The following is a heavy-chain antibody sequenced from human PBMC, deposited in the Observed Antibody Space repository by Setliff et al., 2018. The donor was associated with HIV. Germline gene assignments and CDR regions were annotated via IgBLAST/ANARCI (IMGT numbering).Heavy chain of an antibody. CDR3: AREKGRYFDWSHTRDAFDI. J-gene: IGHJ3*02. CDR2: IYTSGST. D-gene: IGHD3-9*01. V-gene: IGHV4-4*08. Sequence: ETLSLTCTVSGGSISSYYWSWIRQPPGKGLEWIGYIYTSGSTNYNPSLKSRVTISVDTSKNQFSLKLSSVTAADTAVYYCAREKGRYFDWSHTRDAFDIWGQGTMVTVSS. CDR1: GGSISSYY.